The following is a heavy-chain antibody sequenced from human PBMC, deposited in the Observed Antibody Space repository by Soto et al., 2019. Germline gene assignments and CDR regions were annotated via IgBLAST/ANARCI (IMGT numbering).Heavy chain of an antibody. D-gene: IGHD2-21*01. V-gene: IGHV4-31*03. CDR1: GGSISSVGYY. J-gene: IGHJ4*02. Sequence: QVQLQESGPGLVKPSQTLSLTCTVSGGSISSVGYYWSWSRQHPGKGLDWIGYIYYSGRTYYNPSLKSRVTLSVDTSKNQFSLKLSSVTAADTAVYYCARGVIHWGQGTLVTVSS. CDR3: ARGVIH. CDR2: IYYSGRT.